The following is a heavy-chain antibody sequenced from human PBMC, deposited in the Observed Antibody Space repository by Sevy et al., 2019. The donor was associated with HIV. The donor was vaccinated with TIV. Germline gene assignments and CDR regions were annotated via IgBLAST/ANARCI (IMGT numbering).Heavy chain of an antibody. Sequence: GGSLRLSCAASGFTFSSYAMSWLRQAPGKGLEWVSAISHSGDGTYYADSVKGRFTISRDNSKNTLYLEMNSLRAEDTAVYYCAKGTLVVPTVIYYYYGMSVWGQRTTVTVSS. CDR1: GFTFSSYA. J-gene: IGHJ6*02. CDR2: ISHSGDGT. CDR3: AKGTLVVPTVIYYYYGMSV. V-gene: IGHV3-23*01. D-gene: IGHD2-2*02.